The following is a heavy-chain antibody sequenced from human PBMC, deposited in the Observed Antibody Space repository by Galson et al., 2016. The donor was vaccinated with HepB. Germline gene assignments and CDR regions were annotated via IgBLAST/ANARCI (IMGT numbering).Heavy chain of an antibody. J-gene: IGHJ4*02. V-gene: IGHV4-4*02. D-gene: IGHD6-19*01. CDR3: ARGTGYSSSEYYFDS. Sequence: ETLSLTCEVYGGGRTSGQGGIWGRQSPGKGLEWIGEIYHSGHANYNPSLDSRVTISVDKSKYQFSLKVTSVTAADTAVYYCARGTGYSSSEYYFDSWGQGVLVTVPS. CDR1: GGGRTSGQG. CDR2: IYHSGHA.